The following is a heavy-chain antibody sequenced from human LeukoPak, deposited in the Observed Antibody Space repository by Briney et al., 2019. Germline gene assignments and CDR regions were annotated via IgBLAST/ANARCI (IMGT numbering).Heavy chain of an antibody. V-gene: IGHV3-23*01. D-gene: IGHD3-9*01. Sequence: SGGSLRLSCAASGFTFSSYAMSWVRQAPGKGLEWVSAISGSGGSTYYADSVKGRFAISRDNSKNTLYLQMNSLRAEDTAVYYCAKSRSPHYDILTGYYYVYYFDYWGQGTLVTVSS. J-gene: IGHJ4*02. CDR2: ISGSGGST. CDR3: AKSRSPHYDILTGYYYVYYFDY. CDR1: GFTFSSYA.